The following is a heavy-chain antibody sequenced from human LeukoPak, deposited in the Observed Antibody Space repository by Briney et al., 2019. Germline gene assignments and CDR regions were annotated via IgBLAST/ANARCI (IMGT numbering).Heavy chain of an antibody. J-gene: IGHJ4*02. CDR3: AKGVGRYSGYDLQDY. Sequence: AGGSLRLSCAASGFTFDDYAMYWVRQAPGKGLEWGSGISWNPVSIGYADSVKGRFTISRDNAKNSLYLQMNSLRAEDTALYYCAKGVGRYSGYDLQDYWGRGTLVTVSS. CDR2: ISWNPVSI. V-gene: IGHV3-9*01. CDR1: GFTFDDYA. D-gene: IGHD5-12*01.